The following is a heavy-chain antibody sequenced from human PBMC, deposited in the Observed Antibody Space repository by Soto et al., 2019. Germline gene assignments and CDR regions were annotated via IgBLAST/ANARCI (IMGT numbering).Heavy chain of an antibody. CDR2: ISGSGST. V-gene: IGHV3-23*01. J-gene: IGHJ6*03. D-gene: IGHD3-16*01. Sequence: EVQLLESGGGLVQPGGSLRLSCAASGFTVSSYAMSWVRQAPGKGLEWVSAISGSGSTYSADSVKGRFTISRDSSKHTVYLEMNSLRAEDTAVYYCAKALPFTFTTGYYMDVWGRGTTVTVSS. CDR1: GFTVSSYA. CDR3: AKALPFTFTTGYYMDV.